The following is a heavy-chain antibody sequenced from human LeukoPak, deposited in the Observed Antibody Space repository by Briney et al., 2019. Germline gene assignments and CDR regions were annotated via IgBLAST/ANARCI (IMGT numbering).Heavy chain of an antibody. CDR2: IYYSGST. Sequence: SETLSLTCTVSGGSISSYYWSWIRQPPGKGLEWIGYIYYSGSTNYNPSLKSRVTISVDTSKNQFSLKLSSVTAAVTAVYYCARHPWRWLPLGYFDYWGQGTLVTVSS. D-gene: IGHD2-15*01. V-gene: IGHV4-59*08. CDR3: ARHPWRWLPLGYFDY. CDR1: GGSISSYY. J-gene: IGHJ4*02.